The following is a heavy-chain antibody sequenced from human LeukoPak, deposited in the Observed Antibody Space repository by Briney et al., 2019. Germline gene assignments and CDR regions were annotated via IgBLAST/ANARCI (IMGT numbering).Heavy chain of an antibody. Sequence: GASVKVSCKASGYTFTSYDINWVRQATGQGLEWMGWINPNSGNTGYAQKFQGRVTITRNTSISTAYMELSSLRSEDTAVYYCASPSLSVSNGYDSPFVYWGQGTLVTVSS. J-gene: IGHJ4*02. CDR2: INPNSGNT. CDR3: ASPSLSVSNGYDSPFVY. CDR1: GYTFTSYD. V-gene: IGHV1-8*03. D-gene: IGHD5-12*01.